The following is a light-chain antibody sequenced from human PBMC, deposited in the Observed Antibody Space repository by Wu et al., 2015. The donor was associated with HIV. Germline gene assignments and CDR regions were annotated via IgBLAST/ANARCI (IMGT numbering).Light chain of an antibody. CDR2: DAS. J-gene: IGKJ5*01. V-gene: IGKV3-11*01. Sequence: EIVLTQSPATLSFSPGERATLFCRASQSVSGTLAWYQQKLGQAPRLLIYDASNRATGITDRFSGGGSVTDFTLTIDSLEPEDSAIYYCLQQYKWPLTFGQGTRLEIK. CDR3: LQQYKWPLT. CDR1: QSVSGT.